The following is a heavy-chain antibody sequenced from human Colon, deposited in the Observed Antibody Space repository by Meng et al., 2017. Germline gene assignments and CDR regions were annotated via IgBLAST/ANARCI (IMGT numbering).Heavy chain of an antibody. J-gene: IGHJ4*02. CDR2: FDPEDGET. CDR1: GYTLTELS. V-gene: IGHV1-24*01. Sequence: ASVKVSCKVSGYTLTELSMHWARQAPGKGLEWMGGFDPEDGETIYAQKFQGRVTMTEDTSTDTAYMELSSLRSEDTAVYYCAADTAMATNFDYWGQGTLVTVSS. D-gene: IGHD5-18*01. CDR3: AADTAMATNFDY.